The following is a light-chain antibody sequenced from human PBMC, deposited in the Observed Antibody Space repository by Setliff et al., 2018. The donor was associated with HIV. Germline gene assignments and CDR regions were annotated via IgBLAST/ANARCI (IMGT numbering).Light chain of an antibody. V-gene: IGLV2-14*03. CDR2: DVT. Sequence: QSVLTQPASVSGSPGQSITISCTGTSSDVGGYDLVSWYQQHPGQAPKLLIYDVTTRPSGVSSRFSGSKSDNAASLTISGLQAEDEADYHCNSYSTSSTPLYVFGTGTKVTVL. CDR3: NSYSTSSTPLYV. J-gene: IGLJ1*01. CDR1: SSDVGGYDL.